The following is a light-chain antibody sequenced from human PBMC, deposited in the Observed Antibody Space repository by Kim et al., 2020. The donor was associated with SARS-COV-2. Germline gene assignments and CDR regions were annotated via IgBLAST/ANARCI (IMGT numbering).Light chain of an antibody. CDR2: AAS. V-gene: IGKV1-27*01. Sequence: DIQMTQSPSSLSASVGDRVTITCRASQDISNYLAWFQLKPGKAPKLLIYAASALQPAVPSRFSGSGSGTDFTLTVTSLQPEDVATYYCQKCDSAPWTFGQGTKVEIK. J-gene: IGKJ1*01. CDR1: QDISNY. CDR3: QKCDSAPWT.